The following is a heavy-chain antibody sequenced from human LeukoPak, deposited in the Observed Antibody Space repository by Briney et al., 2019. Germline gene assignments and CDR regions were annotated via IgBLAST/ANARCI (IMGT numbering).Heavy chain of an antibody. CDR3: ARAPVGAVAGTGGDY. V-gene: IGHV3-21*01. J-gene: IGHJ4*02. D-gene: IGHD6-19*01. CDR1: GFTFSSYS. CDR2: ISSSSSYI. Sequence: GGSLRLSCAASGFTFSSYSMNWVRQAPGKGLEWVSSISSSSSYIYYADSVKGRFTISRDNAKNSLYLQMNSLRAEDTAVYYCARAPVGAVAGTGGDYWGQGTLVTVSS.